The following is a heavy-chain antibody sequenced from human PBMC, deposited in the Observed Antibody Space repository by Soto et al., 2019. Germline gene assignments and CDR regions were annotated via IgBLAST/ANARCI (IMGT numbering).Heavy chain of an antibody. Sequence: ASVKVSCKASGYTFTSYDINWVRQATGQGLEWMGWMNPNSGNTGYAQKFQGRVTMTRNTSISTAYMGLSSLRSEDTAVYYCARGPFHSSGGYKREDYFDYWGQGTLVTVSS. CDR3: ARGPFHSSGGYKREDYFDY. D-gene: IGHD6-19*01. CDR2: MNPNSGNT. J-gene: IGHJ4*02. CDR1: GYTFTSYD. V-gene: IGHV1-8*01.